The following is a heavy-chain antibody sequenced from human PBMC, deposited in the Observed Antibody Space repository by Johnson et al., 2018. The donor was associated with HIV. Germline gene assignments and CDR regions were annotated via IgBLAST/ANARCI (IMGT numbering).Heavy chain of an antibody. J-gene: IGHJ3*02. CDR3: AKGLGWELLTLVAFDI. CDR2: ISWNSGSI. V-gene: IGHV3-9*01. D-gene: IGHD1-26*01. Sequence: VQLVESGGGLVQPGRSLRLSCAASGFTFDDYAMHWVRQAPGKGLEWVSGISWNSGSIGYADSVKGRFTISRDNAKNSLYLQMNSLRAEDTALYYCAKGLGWELLTLVAFDIWDQGTMVTVSS. CDR1: GFTFDDYA.